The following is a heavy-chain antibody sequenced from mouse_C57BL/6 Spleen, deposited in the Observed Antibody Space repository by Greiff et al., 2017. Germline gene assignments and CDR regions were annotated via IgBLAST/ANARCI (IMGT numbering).Heavy chain of an antibody. D-gene: IGHD3-2*02. CDR3: AGIDSSGYDY. V-gene: IGHV1-69*01. Sequence: QVQLQQPGAELVMPGASVKLSCKASGYTFTSYWMHWVKQRPGQGLEWIGEIDPSDSYTNYNQKFKGKSTLTVDKSSSTAYMQLSSLTSEDSAVYYCAGIDSSGYDYWGQGTTRTVSS. CDR1: GYTFTSYW. CDR2: IDPSDSYT. J-gene: IGHJ2*01.